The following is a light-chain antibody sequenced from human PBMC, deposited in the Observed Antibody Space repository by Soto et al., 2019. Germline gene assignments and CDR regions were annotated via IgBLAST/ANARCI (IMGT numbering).Light chain of an antibody. CDR1: QSVSSY. V-gene: IGKV3-11*01. CDR2: DAS. CDR3: QQRRNWPLT. J-gene: IGKJ5*01. Sequence: ETVLTQSPATLSLSPGERATLSCRASQSVSSYVAWYQQKPGQAPRLLIYDASNRATGIPARFSGSGSGTDFTLTISSLEPEDFAVYYCQQRRNWPLTFGQGTRLEIK.